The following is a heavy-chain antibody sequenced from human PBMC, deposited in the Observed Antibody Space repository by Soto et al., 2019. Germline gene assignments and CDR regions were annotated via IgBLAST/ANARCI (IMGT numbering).Heavy chain of an antibody. V-gene: IGHV3-73*01. CDR3: TRHVIAAAGTTHYYYGMDV. D-gene: IGHD6-13*01. CDR2: IRSKANSYAT. J-gene: IGHJ6*02. Sequence: GGSLRLSCAASGFTFSGSAMHWVRQASGKGLEWVGRIRSKANSYATAYAASVKGRFTISRDDSKNTANLPMNSLKTEDTAVYYCTRHVIAAAGTTHYYYGMDVWGQGTTVTVSS. CDR1: GFTFSGSA.